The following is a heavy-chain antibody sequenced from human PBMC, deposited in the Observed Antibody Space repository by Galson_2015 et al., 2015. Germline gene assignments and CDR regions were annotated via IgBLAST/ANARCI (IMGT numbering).Heavy chain of an antibody. J-gene: IGHJ5*02. Sequence: SETLSLTCTVSGGSISSSSYYWGWIRQPPGKGLEWIGSIYYSGSTYYNPSLKSRVTISVDTSKNQFSLKLSSVTAADTAVYYCARHGPRGYYGSGLEWWFDPWGQGTLVTVSS. D-gene: IGHD3-10*01. CDR1: GGSISSSSYY. CDR2: IYYSGST. V-gene: IGHV4-39*01. CDR3: ARHGPRGYYGSGLEWWFDP.